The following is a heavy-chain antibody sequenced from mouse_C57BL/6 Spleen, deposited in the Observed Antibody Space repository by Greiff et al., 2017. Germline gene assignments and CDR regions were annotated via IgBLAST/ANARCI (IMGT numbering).Heavy chain of an antibody. Sequence: QVQLQQSGAELVRPGASVKLSCKASGYTFTDYYINWVKQRPGQGLEWIARFYPGSGNTYYNEKFKGKATLTAEKSSSTAYMQLSSLTSEDSAVYFCARTAQATGYFDYWGQGTTLTVSS. J-gene: IGHJ2*01. CDR2: FYPGSGNT. CDR1: GYTFTDYY. CDR3: ARTAQATGYFDY. D-gene: IGHD3-2*02. V-gene: IGHV1-76*01.